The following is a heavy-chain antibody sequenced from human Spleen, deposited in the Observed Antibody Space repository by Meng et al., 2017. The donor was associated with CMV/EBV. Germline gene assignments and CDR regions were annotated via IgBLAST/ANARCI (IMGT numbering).Heavy chain of an antibody. V-gene: IGHV4-61*01. D-gene: IGHD2-2*01. CDR3: ARIVVPGGWFDP. J-gene: IGHJ5*02. Sequence: TVSGGSVSSGSYYWSWIRQPPGKGLEWIGYFYYSGSTNYNPSLKSRVTISVDTSKNQFSLKLSSVTAADTAVYYCARIVVPGGWFDPWGQGTLVTVSS. CDR1: GGSVSSGSYY. CDR2: FYYSGST.